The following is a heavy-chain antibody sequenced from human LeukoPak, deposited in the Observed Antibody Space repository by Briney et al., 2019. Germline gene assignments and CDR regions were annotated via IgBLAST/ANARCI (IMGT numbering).Heavy chain of an antibody. V-gene: IGHV3-74*01. CDR1: GFTFSSYS. CDR2: INSDGSST. D-gene: IGHD6-13*01. Sequence: PGGSLRLSCAASGFTFSSYSMHWVRQAPGKGLVWVSRINSDGSSTTYADSVKGRFTIPRDNAKNTLYLQMNSLRAEDTAVYYCSRRAAALGAFDYWGQGTLVTVSS. CDR3: SRRAAALGAFDY. J-gene: IGHJ4*02.